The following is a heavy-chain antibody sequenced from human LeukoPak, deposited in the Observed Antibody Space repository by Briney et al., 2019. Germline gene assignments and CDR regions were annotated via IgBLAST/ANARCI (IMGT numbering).Heavy chain of an antibody. CDR2: INPNSGGT. Sequence: GASVKVSCKASGYTFTSYGISWVRQAPGQGLEWMGWINPNSGGTNYAQKFQGRVTMTRDTSISTAYMELSRLRSDDTAVYYCATYSGYDYLTYYYYMDVWGKGTTVTISS. J-gene: IGHJ6*03. D-gene: IGHD5-12*01. CDR1: GYTFTSYG. CDR3: ATYSGYDYLTYYYYMDV. V-gene: IGHV1-2*02.